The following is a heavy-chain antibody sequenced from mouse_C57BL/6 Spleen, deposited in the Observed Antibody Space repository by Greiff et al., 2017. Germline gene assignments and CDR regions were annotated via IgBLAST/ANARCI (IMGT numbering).Heavy chain of an antibody. V-gene: IGHV1-64*01. Sequence: QVQLQQPGAELVKPGASVKLSCKASGYTFTSYWMHWVKQRPGQGLEWIGMIHPNSGSTNYNEKFQSKATLTVDKSTSTAYMQLSSLTSEDSAVYYCARRKNYYGNYEDAMDYWGQGTSVTVSS. CDR2: IHPNSGST. D-gene: IGHD2-1*01. J-gene: IGHJ4*01. CDR3: ARRKNYYGNYEDAMDY. CDR1: GYTFTSYW.